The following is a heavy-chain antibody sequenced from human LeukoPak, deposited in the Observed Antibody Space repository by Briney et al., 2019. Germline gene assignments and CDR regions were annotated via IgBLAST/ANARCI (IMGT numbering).Heavy chain of an antibody. CDR1: GGSISSGGYY. Sequence: PSETLSLTCTVSGGSISSGGYYWSWIRQHPGKGLEWIGYIYYSGSTYYNPSLKSRVTISVDTSKNQFSLKLSSVTAADTAVYYCAGSQLLWLGEFPLIDYWGQGTLVTVSS. CDR3: AGSQLLWLGEFPLIDY. J-gene: IGHJ4*02. D-gene: IGHD3-10*01. CDR2: IYYSGST. V-gene: IGHV4-31*03.